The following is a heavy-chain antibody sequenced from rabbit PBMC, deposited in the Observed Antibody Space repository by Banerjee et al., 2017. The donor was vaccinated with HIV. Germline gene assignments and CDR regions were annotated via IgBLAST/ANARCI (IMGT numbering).Heavy chain of an antibody. CDR1: GFDFSSNE. CDR3: ARDSYYTYGYVGAFNL. CDR2: ISAGSSGST. D-gene: IGHD6-1*01. V-gene: IGHV1S40*01. Sequence: QSLEESGGDLVKPGASLTLTCSASGFDFSSNEMCWVRQAPGKGLEWIACISAGSSGSTYYATWAKGRFTISKTSSTTVTLQMTSLTAADTATYFCARDSYYTYGYVGAFNLWGPGTLVTVS. J-gene: IGHJ4*01.